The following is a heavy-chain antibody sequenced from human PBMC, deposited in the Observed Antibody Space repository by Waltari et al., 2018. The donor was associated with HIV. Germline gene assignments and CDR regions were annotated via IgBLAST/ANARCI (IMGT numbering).Heavy chain of an antibody. D-gene: IGHD5-12*01. J-gene: IGHJ4*02. CDR2: IKNNANGGAV. CDR1: GLSFSDVW. CDR3: TSWQGGSF. V-gene: IGHV3-15*01. Sequence: EVQLVESGGGLVKPGGSLSLSCAASGLSFSDVWMIWVRQAPGKGLEWVARIKNNANGGAVDYGALVKGRFTISRDDSKSMVYLQMNNLEADDTAVYFCTSWQGGSFWGQGTLVTVSS.